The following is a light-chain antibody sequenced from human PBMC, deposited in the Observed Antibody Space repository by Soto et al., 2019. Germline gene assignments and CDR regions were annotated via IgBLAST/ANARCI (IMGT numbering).Light chain of an antibody. CDR1: QSVSNNY. J-gene: IGKJ5*01. CDR2: GAS. Sequence: TQSPGTLSLSPGERATLSCRASQSVSNNYLAWYQQKPGQAPRLLIYGASNRATGIPDRFSGSGSGTDFTLTITSLETEDFAVYYCQQRANWSPITFGRGTRLEIK. CDR3: QQRANWSPIT. V-gene: IGKV3D-20*02.